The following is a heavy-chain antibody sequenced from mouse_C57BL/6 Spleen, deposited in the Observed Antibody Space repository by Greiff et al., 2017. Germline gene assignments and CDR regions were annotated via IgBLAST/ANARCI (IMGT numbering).Heavy chain of an antibody. V-gene: IGHV7-3*01. J-gene: IGHJ2*01. D-gene: IGHD4-1*01. Sequence: EVKLMESGGGLVQPGGSLSLSCAASGFTFTDYYMSWVRQPPGKALEWLGFIKNKANGYTTEYSASVKGRFTISKDNSQSILYSQMNALRAEDSATYYCARYNWDDFGCWGQGTTLTVSS. CDR2: IKNKANGYTT. CDR1: GFTFTDYY. CDR3: ARYNWDDFGC.